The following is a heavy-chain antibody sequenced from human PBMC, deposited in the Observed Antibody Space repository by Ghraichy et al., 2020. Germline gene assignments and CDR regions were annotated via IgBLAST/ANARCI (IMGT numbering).Heavy chain of an antibody. CDR3: ARDDGGGIAVAGTRMSAFDI. J-gene: IGHJ3*02. D-gene: IGHD6-19*01. V-gene: IGHV1-18*04. CDR1: GYTFTSYG. Sequence: ASVKVSCKASGYTFTSYGISWVRQAPGQGLEWMGWISAYNGNTNYAQKLQGRVTMTTDTSTSTAYMELRSLRSDDTAVYYCARDDGGGIAVAGTRMSAFDIWGQGTMVTVSS. CDR2: ISAYNGNT.